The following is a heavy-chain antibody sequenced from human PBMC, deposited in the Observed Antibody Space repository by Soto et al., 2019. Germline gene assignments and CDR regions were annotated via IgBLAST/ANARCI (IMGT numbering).Heavy chain of an antibody. CDR3: VRDQEGGGVTTGTSVEYV. CDR2: ISYYGSNK. CDR1: GFTFSSYA. Sequence: WVSRRRSCAASGFTFSSYAIHWVRQAPGNGLEWGAVISYYGSNKYYADSVKGLFTISRDNSKNTRYLQMNSLRAQDTAVYYFVRDQEGGGVTTGTSVEYVWGKGTRVTVSS. V-gene: IGHV3-30-3*01. D-gene: IGHD4-17*01. J-gene: IGHJ6*04.